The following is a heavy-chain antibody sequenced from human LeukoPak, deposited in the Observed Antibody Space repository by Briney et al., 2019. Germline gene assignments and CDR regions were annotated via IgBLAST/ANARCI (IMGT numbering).Heavy chain of an antibody. D-gene: IGHD3-22*01. CDR1: GGSINTYY. CDR3: ANSFQSSGYAFDI. V-gene: IGHV4-59*12. CDR2: IDYSGGT. Sequence: SETLSLTCTVSGGSINTYYWSWLRQPPGKGLEWIGTIDYSGGTYYNPSLKSRVTISVDTSKNQFSLKLSSVTAADTAVYYCANSFQSSGYAFDIWGQGTMVTVSS. J-gene: IGHJ3*02.